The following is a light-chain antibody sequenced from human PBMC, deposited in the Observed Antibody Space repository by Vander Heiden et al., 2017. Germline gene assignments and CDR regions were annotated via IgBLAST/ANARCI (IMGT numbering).Light chain of an antibody. CDR3: MQALQTPIT. CDR1: QRLLHSNGYNY. Sequence: PASISCRSSQRLLHSNGYNYLDWYLQKPGQSPQLLIYLGSNRASGVPDRFSGSGSGTDFTLKISRVEAEDVGVYYCMQALQTPITFGGGTKVDIK. CDR2: LGS. J-gene: IGKJ4*01. V-gene: IGKV2-28*01.